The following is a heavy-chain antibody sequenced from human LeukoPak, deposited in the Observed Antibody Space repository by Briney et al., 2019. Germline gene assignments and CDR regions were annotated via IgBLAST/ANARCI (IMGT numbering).Heavy chain of an antibody. J-gene: IGHJ4*02. V-gene: IGHV4-59*12. Sequence: PSETLSLTCAVYGGPFSGYYWSWIRQPPGKGLEWIGYIYYSGSTNYNPSLKSRVTMSVDTSKNQFSLKLSSVTAADTAVYYCARFGSAGFDYWGQGTLVTVSS. D-gene: IGHD1-26*01. CDR2: IYYSGST. CDR1: GGPFSGYY. CDR3: ARFGSAGFDY.